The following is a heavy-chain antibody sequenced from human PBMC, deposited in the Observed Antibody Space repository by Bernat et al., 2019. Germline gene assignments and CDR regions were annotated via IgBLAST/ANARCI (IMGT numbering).Heavy chain of an antibody. CDR3: AKDLYGDYGFGVY. CDR2: ISGSGGST. Sequence: EVQLLESGGGLVQPGGSLRLSCAASGFTFSSYAMSWVRQAPGMGLEWVSAISGSGGSTYYADSVKGRFTISRDNSKNTLYLQMNSLRAEDTAVYYCAKDLYGDYGFGVYWGQGTLVTVSS. D-gene: IGHD4-17*01. CDR1: GFTFSSYA. J-gene: IGHJ4*02. V-gene: IGHV3-23*01.